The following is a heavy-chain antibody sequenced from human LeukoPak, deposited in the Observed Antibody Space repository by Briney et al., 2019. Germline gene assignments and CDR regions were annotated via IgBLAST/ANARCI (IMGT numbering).Heavy chain of an antibody. CDR2: INAGNGNT. CDR3: ARRGEDILTGSAAFDI. CDR1: GYTFTSYA. V-gene: IGHV1-3*01. J-gene: IGHJ3*02. D-gene: IGHD3-9*01. Sequence: GASVKVSCKASGYTFTSYAMHWVRQAPGQRLEWMGWINAGNGNTKYSQKFQGRVTITRDTSASTAYMELSSLRSEDTAVYYCARRGEDILTGSAAFDIWGQETMVTVSS.